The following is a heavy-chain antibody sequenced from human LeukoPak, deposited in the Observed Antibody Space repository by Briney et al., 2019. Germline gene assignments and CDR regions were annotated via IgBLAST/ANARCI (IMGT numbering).Heavy chain of an antibody. J-gene: IGHJ3*02. D-gene: IGHD3-22*01. CDR2: ISGSSSDI. CDR3: ARDLGRSGYYTIDAFDI. V-gene: IGHV3-21*01. CDR1: GFTFNTYT. Sequence: KSGGSLRLSCAASGFTFNTYTMNWVRQAPGKGLEWVSSISGSSSDIFYADSVKGRFTISRDNAKNSLYLQMGSLRAEDTAVYYCARDLGRSGYYTIDAFDIWGQGTMVTVSS.